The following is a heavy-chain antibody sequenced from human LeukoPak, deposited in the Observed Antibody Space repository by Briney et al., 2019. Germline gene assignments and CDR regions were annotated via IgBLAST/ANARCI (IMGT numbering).Heavy chain of an antibody. V-gene: IGHV4-4*02. CDR2: IHQSGST. J-gene: IGHJ4*02. CDR1: GGSISNTYW. CDR3: ARGGAAASDY. D-gene: IGHD6-13*01. Sequence: SETLSLTCAVSGGSISNTYWWIWVRQPPGKGLEWIGEIHQSGSTNYSPSLKSRVTISIDKSKNQFSLNLRSVTAADTAVYYCARGGAAASDYRGQGTLVTVSS.